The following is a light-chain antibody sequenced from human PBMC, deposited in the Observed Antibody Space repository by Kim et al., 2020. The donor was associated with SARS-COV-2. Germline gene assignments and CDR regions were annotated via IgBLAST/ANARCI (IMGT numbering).Light chain of an antibody. CDR1: PNVDNS. CDR3: QQRGSRPPALT. V-gene: IGKV3-11*01. J-gene: IGKJ4*01. Sequence: PGTGATLAGRASPNVDNSLAWYQQTPGQAPTLLIYDAAVRAAGIPDRFSGSGSGTDFTLTIGSLAPEDFAIYYCQQRGSRPPALTFAGGTKVDIK. CDR2: DAA.